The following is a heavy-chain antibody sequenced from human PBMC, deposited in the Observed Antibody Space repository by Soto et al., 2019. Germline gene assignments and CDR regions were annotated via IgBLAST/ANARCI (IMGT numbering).Heavy chain of an antibody. V-gene: IGHV3-48*01. J-gene: IGHJ6*02. Sequence: GGFLRLSCAACGFTFSSYSMNWVRQAPGKGLEWVSYISSSSSTIYYADSVKGRFTISRDNAKNSLYLQMNSLRAEDTAVYYCARDTYSGSYYNYYYYYGMDVWGQGTTVTVSS. D-gene: IGHD3-10*01. CDR2: ISSSSSTI. CDR1: GFTFSSYS. CDR3: ARDTYSGSYYNYYYYYGMDV.